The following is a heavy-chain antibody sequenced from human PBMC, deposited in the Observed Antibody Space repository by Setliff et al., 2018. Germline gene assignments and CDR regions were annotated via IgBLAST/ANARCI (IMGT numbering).Heavy chain of an antibody. D-gene: IGHD5-18*01. Sequence: GSLRLSCAASGFSFSGSAVYWVRQASVKGLEWIGRIRGRTDNYATAYAASVRGRFTISRDDSKNTAYLQMNSPKTEDTAVYYCTFARDGYDVFDIWGQGTMVTVSS. V-gene: IGHV3-73*01. CDR1: GFSFSGSA. J-gene: IGHJ3*02. CDR2: IRGRTDNYAT. CDR3: TFARDGYDVFDI.